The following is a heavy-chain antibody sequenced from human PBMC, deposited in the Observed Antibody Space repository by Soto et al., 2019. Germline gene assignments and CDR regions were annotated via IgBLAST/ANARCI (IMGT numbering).Heavy chain of an antibody. CDR3: GRVDWNAGAD. J-gene: IGHJ4*02. Sequence: EVRLAESGGGLVQPGGSLRLSCVASGLSFSDYWIHWVRQAPGKGLIWVSGIRSGGDTDYADSVKGRFTISRDNAKNTVYLQMNNLRADDTAVYYRGRVDWNAGADWGQGTLVTVSS. CDR2: IRSGGDT. CDR1: GLSFSDYW. V-gene: IGHV3-74*01. D-gene: IGHD1-1*01.